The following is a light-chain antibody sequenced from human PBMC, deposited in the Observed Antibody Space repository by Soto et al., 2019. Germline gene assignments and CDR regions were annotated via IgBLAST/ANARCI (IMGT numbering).Light chain of an antibody. CDR2: WAS. Sequence: DIVMTQSPDSLAVSLGERATINCKSSQSVLYSSNNKNYLAWYQQKPGQPPKLLIYWASTRESGVPDRFSRIGSGPDFILTISSLQAEDVEVYYCQQDYSSPQTFGQGTKVEIK. V-gene: IGKV4-1*01. J-gene: IGKJ1*01. CDR1: QSVLYSSNNKNY. CDR3: QQDYSSPQT.